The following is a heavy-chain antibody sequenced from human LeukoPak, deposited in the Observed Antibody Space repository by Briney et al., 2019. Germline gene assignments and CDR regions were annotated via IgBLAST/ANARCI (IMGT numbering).Heavy chain of an antibody. D-gene: IGHD4-17*01. CDR2: IYYSGST. J-gene: IGHJ2*01. CDR3: ARDGTTTVTQHWYFDL. V-gene: IGHV4-30-4*01. CDR1: GGSISSGDYY. Sequence: PSQTLSLTCAVSGGSISSGDYYWGWVRQPPGTGLEWIGYIYYSGSTYYNPSLKSRVTISVDTSKNQFSLKLSSVTAADTAVYYCARDGTTTVTQHWYFDLWGRSTLVTVSS.